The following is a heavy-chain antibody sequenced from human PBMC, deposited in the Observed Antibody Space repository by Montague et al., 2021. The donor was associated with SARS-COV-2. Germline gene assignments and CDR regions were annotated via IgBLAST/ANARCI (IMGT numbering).Heavy chain of an antibody. Sequence: ETLSLTCTVSGGSISSYYWSWIRQPPGKGLEWIGYIYYSGSTNYNPSLKSRVTISVDTSKNQFSLKLSSVTAADTAVYYCARAQMNRITIFGVDAEFDPWGQGTLVTVSS. CDR3: ARAQMNRITIFGVDAEFDP. J-gene: IGHJ5*02. CDR1: GGSISSYY. V-gene: IGHV4-59*01. CDR2: IYYSGST. D-gene: IGHD3-3*01.